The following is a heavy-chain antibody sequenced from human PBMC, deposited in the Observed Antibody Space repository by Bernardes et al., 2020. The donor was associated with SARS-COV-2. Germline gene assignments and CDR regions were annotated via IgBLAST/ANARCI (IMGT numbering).Heavy chain of an antibody. D-gene: IGHD4-17*01. CDR3: ALTTVVPWAFDI. V-gene: IGHV4-61*02. J-gene: IGHJ3*02. Sequence: SKTLSLTCTVSGDSLSSGYYYCSWIRHPAGKGLEYIGRFHTRGSTKYNPSHKSRVTMFLDISKNQFSLRLTSVTAADTAVYYCALTTVVPWAFDIWGQGSMVTVSS. CDR2: FHTRGST. CDR1: GDSLSSGYYY.